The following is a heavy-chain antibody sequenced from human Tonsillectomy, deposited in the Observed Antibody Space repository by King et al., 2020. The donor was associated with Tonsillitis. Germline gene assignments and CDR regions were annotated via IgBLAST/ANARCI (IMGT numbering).Heavy chain of an antibody. Sequence: VQLVESGAEVKKPGASVKVSCKASGYTFTSYDINWVRQATGQGLEWMGWMNPASGNAGYAQKFHDRVTMTRNTSISTAYMELNSLRSEATAVYYCARTAGTDYWGQGTLVTVSS. D-gene: IGHD6-19*01. CDR3: ARTAGTDY. CDR1: GYTFTSYD. J-gene: IGHJ4*02. CDR2: MNPASGNA. V-gene: IGHV1-8*02.